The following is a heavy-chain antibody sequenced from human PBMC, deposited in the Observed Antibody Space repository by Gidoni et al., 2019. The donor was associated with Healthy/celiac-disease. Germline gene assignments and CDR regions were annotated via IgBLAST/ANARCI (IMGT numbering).Heavy chain of an antibody. V-gene: IGHV3-49*05. CDR1: GFTFGVYA. J-gene: IGHJ3*02. Sequence: EVQLVESGGCLVKPGRSLRFSCTASGFTFGVYAMSWFRQAPGKGLEWVGFIRSKAYGGTTEYDASVKGRFTISRDDSKSIAYLKMNSLKTEDTAVYYCTRAANYVWGSDRHNVGDAFDIWGQGTMVTVSS. CDR3: TRAANYVWGSDRHNVGDAFDI. D-gene: IGHD3-16*02. CDR2: IRSKAYGGTT.